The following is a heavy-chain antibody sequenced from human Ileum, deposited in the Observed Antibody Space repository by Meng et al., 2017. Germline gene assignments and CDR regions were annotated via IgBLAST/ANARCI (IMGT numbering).Heavy chain of an antibody. D-gene: IGHD3-22*01. J-gene: IGHJ4*02. CDR1: GYSFIDSF. V-gene: IGHV1-2*06. CDR3: ARDGGNYDFDY. CDR2: IVPSSGDA. Sequence: ASVKVSCKASGYSFIDSFVHWVRQAPGQGLEWMGRIVPSSGDAGSAQKFQGRVALTWDTSISTACLDLTSLRSDDTAIYYCARDGGNYDFDYWGQGTLVTVSS.